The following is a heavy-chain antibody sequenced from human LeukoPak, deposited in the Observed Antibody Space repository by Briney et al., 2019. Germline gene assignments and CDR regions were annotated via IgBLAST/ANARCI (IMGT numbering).Heavy chain of an antibody. J-gene: IGHJ4*02. V-gene: IGHV3-7*03. D-gene: IGHD3-9*01. CDR3: ARHYDILTGTFPYY. CDR2: IRQDGNGK. Sequence: GGSLRLSCAASGFTFSNYWMSWVRQAPGKGLEWVANIRQDGNGKYYVGSVRGRFTISRDNAKNSLYLQMNSLRAEDTAVYYCARHYDILTGTFPYYWGQGTLVTVSS. CDR1: GFTFSNYW.